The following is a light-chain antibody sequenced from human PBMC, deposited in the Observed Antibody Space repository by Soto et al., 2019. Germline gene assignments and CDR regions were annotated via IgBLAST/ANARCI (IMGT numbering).Light chain of an antibody. CDR1: QGISSA. J-gene: IGKJ5*01. CDR3: QQFNNYPVT. CDR2: DAS. V-gene: IGKV1D-13*01. Sequence: AIQLTQSPSSLSASVGDRVTITCRAGQGISSALAWYQQKPGKAPKLLIYDASSLESGVPSRFSGSGSGTDFTLTISSLQPEDFATYYCQQFNNYPVTFGQGTRLEIK.